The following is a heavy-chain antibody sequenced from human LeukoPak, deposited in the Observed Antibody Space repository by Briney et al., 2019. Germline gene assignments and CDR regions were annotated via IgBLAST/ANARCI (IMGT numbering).Heavy chain of an antibody. J-gene: IGHJ3*02. Sequence: SETLSLTCTVSGGSISSSSYYWGWIRQPPGKGLEWIESIYYSGSTYYNPSLKSRVTISVDTSKNQFSLKLSSVTAADTAVYYCARPKEGKSGAFDIWGQGTMVTVSS. D-gene: IGHD4-23*01. V-gene: IGHV4-39*01. CDR3: ARPKEGKSGAFDI. CDR1: GGSISSSSYY. CDR2: IYYSGST.